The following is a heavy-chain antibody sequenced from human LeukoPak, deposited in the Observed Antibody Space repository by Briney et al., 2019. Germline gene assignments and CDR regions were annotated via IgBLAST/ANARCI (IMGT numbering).Heavy chain of an antibody. Sequence: GASVKVSCKASGYTFTSCDINWVRQATGQGLEWMGWMNPNSGNTGYAQKFQGRVTMTRNTSISTAYMELSSLRSEDTAVYYCARSLPRMVAGRSYGMDVWGQGTTVTVSS. CDR2: MNPNSGNT. J-gene: IGHJ6*02. CDR3: ARSLPRMVAGRSYGMDV. CDR1: GYTFTSCD. D-gene: IGHD6-19*01. V-gene: IGHV1-8*01.